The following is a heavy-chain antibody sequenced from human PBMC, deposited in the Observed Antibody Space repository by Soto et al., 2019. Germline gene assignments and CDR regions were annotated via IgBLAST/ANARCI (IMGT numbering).Heavy chain of an antibody. J-gene: IGHJ4*02. CDR3: GRPRKGAYYSDSSGHPGDRVYFDY. CDR2: IYYSGST. D-gene: IGHD3-22*01. Sequence: SETLSLSCTVSGGSISSSSYYWGWIRQPPGRGLEWIGSIYYSGSTYYNPSLKSRVTISVDTSKNQFSLKLSSVTAADTAVYHCGRPRKGAYYSDSSGHPGDRVYFDYWGQGTLVTVSS. CDR1: GGSISSSSYY. V-gene: IGHV4-39*01.